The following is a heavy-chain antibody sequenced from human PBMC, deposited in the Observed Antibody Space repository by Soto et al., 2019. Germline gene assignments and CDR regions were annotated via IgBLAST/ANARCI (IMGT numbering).Heavy chain of an antibody. CDR2: INPGNGDT. D-gene: IGHD3-22*01. CDR3: ARWVYYDSRLYYFDY. J-gene: IGHJ4*02. V-gene: IGHV1-3*01. Sequence: GASVKVSCKTSGYTFNKYPIHWVRQAPGQGLEWMGWINPGNGDTGYSQKFQDRVTISRDTSASTAYMELSSLRSEDTAVYYCARWVYYDSRLYYFDYWGQGILVTVVS. CDR1: GYTFNKYP.